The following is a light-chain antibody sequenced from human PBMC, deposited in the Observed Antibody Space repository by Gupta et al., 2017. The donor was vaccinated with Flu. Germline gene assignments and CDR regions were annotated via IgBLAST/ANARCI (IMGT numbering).Light chain of an antibody. CDR2: ANN. CDR1: RANIGAGYD. V-gene: IGLV1-40*01. J-gene: IGLJ1*01. Sequence: QSVLTQPPSVSGAPGQRVTIASTGGRANIGAGYDVQWYQQLPGTAPKLLIYANNDRPSGVPDRFSGSKSDISASLAITGLQSGDEADYYCQSYDSSLSAYVFGTGTKVTVL. CDR3: QSYDSSLSAYV.